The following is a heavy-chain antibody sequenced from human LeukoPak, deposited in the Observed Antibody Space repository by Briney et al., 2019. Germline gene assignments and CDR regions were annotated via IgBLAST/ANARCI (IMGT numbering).Heavy chain of an antibody. CDR3: ARGHCSTSCPSFDP. J-gene: IGHJ5*02. D-gene: IGHD2-2*01. V-gene: IGHV4-34*01. Sequence: SETLSLTCAVYGGSFSGYYWSWIRQPPGKGLEWIGEINHSGSTNYNPSLKSRVTISVDTSKNQFSLKLSSVTAADTAVYYCARGHCSTSCPSFDPWGQGTLVTVYS. CDR2: INHSGST. CDR1: GGSFSGYY.